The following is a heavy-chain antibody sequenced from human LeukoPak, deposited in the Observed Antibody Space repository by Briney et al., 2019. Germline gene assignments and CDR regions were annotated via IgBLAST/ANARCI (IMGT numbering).Heavy chain of an antibody. CDR2: INHSGST. Sequence: PSQTLSLTCTVSGDSISSGDYYWSWIRQPPGKGLEWIGEINHSGSTNYNPSLKSRVTISVDTSKNQFSLKLSSVTAADTAVYYCARLWFGESYLSRWFDPWGQGTLVTVSS. CDR1: GDSISSGDYY. V-gene: IGHV4-30-4*08. D-gene: IGHD3-10*01. CDR3: ARLWFGESYLSRWFDP. J-gene: IGHJ5*02.